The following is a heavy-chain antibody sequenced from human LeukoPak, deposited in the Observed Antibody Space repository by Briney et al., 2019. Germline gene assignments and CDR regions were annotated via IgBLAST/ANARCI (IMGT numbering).Heavy chain of an antibody. CDR3: ARGSSGWRPFDY. J-gene: IGHJ4*02. Sequence: PGGSLRLSCAASGFTFGSYSMNWVRQAPGKGLEWVSSISSSSSYIYYADSVKGRFTISRDNAKNSLYLQMNSLRAEDTAVYYCARGSSGWRPFDYWGQGTLVTVSS. CDR2: ISSSSSYI. V-gene: IGHV3-21*01. D-gene: IGHD6-19*01. CDR1: GFTFGSYS.